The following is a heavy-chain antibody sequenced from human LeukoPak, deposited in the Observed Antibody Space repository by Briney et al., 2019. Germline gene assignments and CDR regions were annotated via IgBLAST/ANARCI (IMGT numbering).Heavy chain of an antibody. D-gene: IGHD3-22*01. CDR1: GITLSNYG. CDR2: ISDSGGRT. Sequence: GGSLRLSCAVSGITLSNYGMSWVRQAPGKGLEWVAGISDSGGRTNYADSVKGRFTISRDNPKNTLYLQMNSLRAEDTAVYFCAKRGVVIRVILVGFHKEAYYFDSWGQGALVNVSS. J-gene: IGHJ4*02. V-gene: IGHV3-23*01. CDR3: AKRGVVIRVILVGFHKEAYYFDS.